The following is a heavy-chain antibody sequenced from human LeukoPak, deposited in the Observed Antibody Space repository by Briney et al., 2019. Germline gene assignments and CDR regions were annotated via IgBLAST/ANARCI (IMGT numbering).Heavy chain of an antibody. Sequence: PGGSLSLSCAASGFTFSSYAMDWVRQAPGKGLEWVSAISAIDDSTHYADSVKGRFTNSRDNSKNTLYFHMNSLRAEDTAVYYCAKDRPGGFGSWGQGTLVTVSS. J-gene: IGHJ4*02. CDR1: GFTFSSYA. CDR2: ISAIDDST. D-gene: IGHD1-14*01. CDR3: AKDRPGGFGS. V-gene: IGHV3-23*01.